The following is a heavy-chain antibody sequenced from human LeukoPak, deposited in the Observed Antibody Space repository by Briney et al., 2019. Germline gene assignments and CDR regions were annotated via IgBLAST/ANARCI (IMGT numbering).Heavy chain of an antibody. CDR3: ARGYSSTIDY. CDR2: IYYSGST. CDR1: GGSISSSSYY. V-gene: IGHV4-39*07. J-gene: IGHJ4*02. D-gene: IGHD6-13*01. Sequence: SETLSLTCTVSGGSISSSSYYWGWIRQPPGKGLECIGSIYYSGSTYYNPSLKSRVTISVDTSKNQFSLKLSSVTAADTAVYYCARGYSSTIDYWGQGALVTVSS.